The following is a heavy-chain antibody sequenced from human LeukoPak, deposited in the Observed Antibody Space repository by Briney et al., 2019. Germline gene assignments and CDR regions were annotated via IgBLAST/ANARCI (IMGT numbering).Heavy chain of an antibody. CDR3: AHLYYYDSSGYFDY. Sequence: SGPTLLQPTRTLTLTCTFSGFALGTSGGGVGWIRQPPGKALEWLALIYWDDDTRYSPSLKSRLTITKDTSKNQVVLTMTNMDPVDTATYYCAHLYYYDSSGYFDYWGQGTLVTVSS. J-gene: IGHJ4*02. D-gene: IGHD3-22*01. CDR2: IYWDDDT. CDR1: GFALGTSGGG. V-gene: IGHV2-5*02.